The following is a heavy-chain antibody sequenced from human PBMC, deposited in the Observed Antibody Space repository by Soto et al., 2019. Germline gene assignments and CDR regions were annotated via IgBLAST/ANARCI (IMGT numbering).Heavy chain of an antibody. J-gene: IGHJ3*02. V-gene: IGHV1-58*01. D-gene: IGHD3-10*01. CDR1: GFTCTISA. CDR3: ASALLLSYAFDI. CDR2: IVVGSGNT. Sequence: SVKVSCKASGFTCTISAVQCVLQARGQRLKWIGWIVVGSGNTNYAQKFQERVTITRDMSTSTAYMELSSLRSADTAVYYCASALLLSYAFDIWGQGTMVTVSS.